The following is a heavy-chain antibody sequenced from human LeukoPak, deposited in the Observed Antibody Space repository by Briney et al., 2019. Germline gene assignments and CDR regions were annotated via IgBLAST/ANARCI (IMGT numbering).Heavy chain of an antibody. D-gene: IGHD5-18*01. J-gene: IGHJ5*02. V-gene: IGHV3-33*08. Sequence: GGSLRLSCAASGFSFSGAWMTWVRQAPGKGLEGVAAIWYDGSNKYYADSVKGRFTISRDNSKNTLYLQMNSLRAEDTAVYYCAREGGYSYGPYNWFDPWGQGTLVTVSS. CDR2: IWYDGSNK. CDR1: GFSFSGAW. CDR3: AREGGYSYGPYNWFDP.